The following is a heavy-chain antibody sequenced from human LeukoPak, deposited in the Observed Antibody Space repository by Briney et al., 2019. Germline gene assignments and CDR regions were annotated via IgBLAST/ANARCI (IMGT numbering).Heavy chain of an antibody. Sequence: GGSLRLSCAASGFTFSNYGMSWVRQAPGKGLDWVSTITESGASTYYADSVKGRFTVSRDNSKNTLYLQVNSLRAEDAAVYYCAKGHSNSWYLFDYWGQGTLVTVSS. CDR1: GFTFSNYG. J-gene: IGHJ4*02. CDR2: ITESGAST. CDR3: AKGHSNSWYLFDY. V-gene: IGHV3-23*01. D-gene: IGHD6-13*01.